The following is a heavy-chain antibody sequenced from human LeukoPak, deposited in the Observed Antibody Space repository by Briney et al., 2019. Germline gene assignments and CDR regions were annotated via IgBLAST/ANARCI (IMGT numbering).Heavy chain of an antibody. J-gene: IGHJ4*02. CDR2: ISGSGGST. CDR3: AKDYLGYGDYGWDY. CDR1: GFSFSSYA. D-gene: IGHD4-17*01. Sequence: GGSLRLSCAASGFSFSSYAMSWVRQAPGKGLEWVSAISGSGGSTYYADSVKGRFTISRDNSKNTLYLQMNSLRAEDTAVYYCAKDYLGYGDYGWDYWGQGTLVTVSS. V-gene: IGHV3-23*01.